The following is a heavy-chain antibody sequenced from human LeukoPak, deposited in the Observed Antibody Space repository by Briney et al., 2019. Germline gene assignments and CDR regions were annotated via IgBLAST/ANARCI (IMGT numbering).Heavy chain of an antibody. CDR3: AKGGVRGVVYFDY. J-gene: IGHJ4*02. CDR1: GFTFSSYA. V-gene: IGHV3-30-3*01. Sequence: QAGGSLRLSCAASGFTFSSYAMHWVRQAPGKGLEWVAVISYDGSNKYYADSVKGRFTISRDNSKNTLYLQMNSLRAEDTAVYYCAKGGVRGVVYFDYWGQGTLVTVSS. CDR2: ISYDGSNK. D-gene: IGHD3-10*01.